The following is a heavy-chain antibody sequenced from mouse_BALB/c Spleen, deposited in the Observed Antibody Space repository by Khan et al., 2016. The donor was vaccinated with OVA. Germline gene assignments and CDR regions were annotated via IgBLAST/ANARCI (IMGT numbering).Heavy chain of an antibody. D-gene: IGHD1-1*01. CDR2: TNPTNGRT. CDR3: ARIKKIVATYFDY. V-gene: IGHV1S81*02. CDR1: GYTFTSYW. Sequence: QVQLQQPGAELVKAGASVKMSCKASGYTFTSYWMHWVKQRLGQGLEWFAETNPTNGRTYYNENFKSKATLTADKSSSTAYMLLSGPTCEDSAVYYCARIKKIVATYFDYWGQGTTLTVSS. J-gene: IGHJ2*01.